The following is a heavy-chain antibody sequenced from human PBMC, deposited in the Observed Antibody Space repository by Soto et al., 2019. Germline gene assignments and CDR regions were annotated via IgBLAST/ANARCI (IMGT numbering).Heavy chain of an antibody. Sequence: EVQLLESGGGLVQPGGSLRLSCAASGFTFSSYPMSWFRQAPGKGLEWVSAISGSGGSTYYADSVKGRFTISRDNSKNTLYLQMNSLRAEDTAVYYCAKGGDIVLMVYDYWGQGTLVTVSS. CDR1: GFTFSSYP. V-gene: IGHV3-23*01. J-gene: IGHJ4*02. CDR2: ISGSGGST. CDR3: AKGGDIVLMVYDY. D-gene: IGHD2-8*01.